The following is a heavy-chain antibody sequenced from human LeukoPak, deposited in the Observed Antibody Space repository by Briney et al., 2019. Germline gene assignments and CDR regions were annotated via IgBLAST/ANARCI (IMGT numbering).Heavy chain of an antibody. D-gene: IGHD4-17*01. V-gene: IGHV3-30*18. CDR3: ANGYGDYAIQ. Sequence: PGRSLRLPCAGSGFTFSSYGMHWVRQAPGKGLEWVAVISYDGSNKYYADSVKGRFTISRDNSKNTLYLQMNSLRAEDTAVYYCANGYGDYAIQWGQGTMVTVSS. CDR2: ISYDGSNK. CDR1: GFTFSSYG. J-gene: IGHJ3*01.